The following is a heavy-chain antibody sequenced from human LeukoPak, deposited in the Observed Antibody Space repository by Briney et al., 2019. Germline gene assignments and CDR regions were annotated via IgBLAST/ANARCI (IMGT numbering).Heavy chain of an antibody. CDR1: GGSISRSSDY. D-gene: IGHD6-19*01. V-gene: IGHV4-39*01. Sequence: SETLSLTCTVSGGSISRSSDYWGWIRQPPGKGLEWIGSMYFSGTTYYNASLKSRVSISVDTSKNQFSLKLSSVTAADTALYYCARHVSGWSSLDHWGQGTLVTVSS. CDR3: ARHVSGWSSLDH. J-gene: IGHJ4*02. CDR2: MYFSGTT.